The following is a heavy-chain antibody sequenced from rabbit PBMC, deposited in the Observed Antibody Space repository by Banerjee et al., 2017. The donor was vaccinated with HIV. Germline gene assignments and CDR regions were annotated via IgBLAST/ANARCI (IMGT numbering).Heavy chain of an antibody. D-gene: IGHD3-1*01. CDR3: ARGWFAFSL. J-gene: IGHJ3*01. V-gene: IGHV1S40*01. CDR1: GFDFSNNA. Sequence: QSLEESGGDLVQPEGSLTLTCKASGFDFSNNAMCWVRQAPGKGLEWIACIDTDSSGGSAYASWAKGRFTISKTSSTTVTLQMTSLTAADTATYFCARGWFAFSLWGQGTLVTVS. CDR2: IDTDSSGGS.